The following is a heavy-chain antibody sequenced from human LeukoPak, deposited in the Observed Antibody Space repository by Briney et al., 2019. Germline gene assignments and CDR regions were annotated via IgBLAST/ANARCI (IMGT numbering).Heavy chain of an antibody. Sequence: SETLSLTCPVSGGSITGYYWSWIRQPPGKGLEWIGYIYYTGSTIYNPSLKSRVTISVDTSKNQFSLKLSSVTAADSAVYYCARVVGRYFEYGMDVRGQGTTVTASS. CDR1: GGSITGYY. D-gene: IGHD3-9*01. CDR2: IYYTGST. CDR3: ARVVGRYFEYGMDV. J-gene: IGHJ6*02. V-gene: IGHV4-59*01.